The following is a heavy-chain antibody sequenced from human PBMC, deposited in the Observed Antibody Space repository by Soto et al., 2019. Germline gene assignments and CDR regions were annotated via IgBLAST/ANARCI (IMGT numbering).Heavy chain of an antibody. CDR1: GGSLSGYY. CDR3: ARVGDDYNAKFDS. D-gene: IGHD4-4*01. J-gene: IGHJ4*02. V-gene: IGHV4-34*01. Sequence: PSETLSLTCAVYGGSLSGYYWTWIRQPPGKGLEWIGEVNHSGSTKYNPSLKSRVTISVDTSKNQFSLKLSSVTAADTAVCYCARVGDDYNAKFDSWGQGTLVTVSS. CDR2: VNHSGST.